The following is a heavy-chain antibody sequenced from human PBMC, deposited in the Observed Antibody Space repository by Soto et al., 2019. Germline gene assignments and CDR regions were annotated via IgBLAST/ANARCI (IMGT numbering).Heavy chain of an antibody. CDR1: GFTFRSYG. J-gene: IGHJ4*02. CDR3: AKEAVYYGGNLYFDF. V-gene: IGHV3-30*18. Sequence: GGSLRLSCAVSGFTFRSYGMHWVRQAPGKGLEWVAAISYDGGNKYYADSVKGRFTISRDNSKNTLYLQMNSLRAEDTAVYYCAKEAVYYGGNLYFDFWGQGTLVTVSS. CDR2: ISYDGGNK. D-gene: IGHD4-17*01.